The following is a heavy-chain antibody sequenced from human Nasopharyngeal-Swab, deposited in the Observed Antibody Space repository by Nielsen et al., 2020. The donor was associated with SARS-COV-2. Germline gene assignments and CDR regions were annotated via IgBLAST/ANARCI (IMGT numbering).Heavy chain of an antibody. CDR3: AKDGGGWYTSGWYHFDY. CDR1: GFAFSSYA. CDR2: FSGSSGKT. V-gene: IGHV3-23*01. Sequence: GESLKISCAASGFAFSSYAMSWVRQTPGKGLEWVSSFSGSSGKTYYADYVKGRFTISRDTSKNTLYLQMNSLRADDTAFYYCAKDGGGWYTSGWYHFDYWGQGTLVTVSS. D-gene: IGHD6-19*01. J-gene: IGHJ4*02.